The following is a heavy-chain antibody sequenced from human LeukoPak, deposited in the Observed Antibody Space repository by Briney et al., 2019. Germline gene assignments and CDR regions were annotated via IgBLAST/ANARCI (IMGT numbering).Heavy chain of an antibody. CDR3: ARSRLSGWMDY. V-gene: IGHV4-59*01. J-gene: IGHJ4*02. CDR1: GASLSPYY. Sequence: SETLSLTCTVSGASLSPYYWSWIRQPPGKGLECIAYIHYTGITSYNPSLRSRLTISVDTSKNQFSLKVDSVTAADTAIYYCARSRLSGWMDYWGQGTLVTVSS. D-gene: IGHD6-19*01. CDR2: IHYTGIT.